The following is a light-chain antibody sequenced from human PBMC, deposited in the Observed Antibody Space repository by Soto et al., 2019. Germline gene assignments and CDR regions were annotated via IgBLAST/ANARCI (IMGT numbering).Light chain of an antibody. V-gene: IGLV2-14*01. Sequence: QSALTQPASVSGSPGQSITISCTGTSSDVGGYNHVSWYQQHPGKAPKLMIHEVRNRPSGVSNRFSGYKSGNTASLTISGLQAEDEADYYCSSYTTSSTRVFGTGTKLTVL. CDR2: EVR. J-gene: IGLJ1*01. CDR1: SSDVGGYNH. CDR3: SSYTTSSTRV.